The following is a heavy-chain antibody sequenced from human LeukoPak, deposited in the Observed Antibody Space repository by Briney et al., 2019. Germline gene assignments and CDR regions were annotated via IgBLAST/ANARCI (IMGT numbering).Heavy chain of an antibody. J-gene: IGHJ4*02. V-gene: IGHV1-69*13. CDR3: ARAISGIAVWDY. Sequence: ASVKVFCKASGGTFSSYAISWVRQAPGQGLEWMGGIIPIFGTANYAQKFQGRVTITADESASTAYMELSSLRSEDMAVYYCARAISGIAVWDYWGQGTLVTVSS. CDR1: GGTFSSYA. CDR2: IIPIFGTA. D-gene: IGHD6-19*01.